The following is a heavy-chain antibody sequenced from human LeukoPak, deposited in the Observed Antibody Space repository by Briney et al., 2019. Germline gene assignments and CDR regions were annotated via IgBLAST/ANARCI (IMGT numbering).Heavy chain of an antibody. J-gene: IGHJ5*02. CDR3: ARQPDYYGSGSYYNPIWFDP. CDR1: GFTFSDFY. CDR2: IKQDGSEK. D-gene: IGHD3-10*01. V-gene: IGHV3-7*01. Sequence: PGGSLRLSCAASGFTFSDFYMTWIRQAPGKGLEWVANIKQDGSEKYYVDSVKGRFSISRDNAKNSLYLQMNSLRAEDTAVYYCARQPDYYGSGSYYNPIWFDPWGQGTLVTVSS.